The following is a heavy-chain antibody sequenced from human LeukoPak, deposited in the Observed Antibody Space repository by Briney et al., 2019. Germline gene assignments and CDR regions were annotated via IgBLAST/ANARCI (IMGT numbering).Heavy chain of an antibody. D-gene: IGHD3-3*01. V-gene: IGHV3-48*02. CDR2: ISDSGHTK. Sequence: TGGSLRLSCAASGFTLSPYAMNWVRQAPGKGLEWIAFISDSGHTKYNADSVKGRFTTSRDNAKNPVFLQMNSLRDEDTAVYYCARKELEGSWFDPWGQGTLVTVTS. J-gene: IGHJ5*02. CDR3: ARKELEGSWFDP. CDR1: GFTLSPYA.